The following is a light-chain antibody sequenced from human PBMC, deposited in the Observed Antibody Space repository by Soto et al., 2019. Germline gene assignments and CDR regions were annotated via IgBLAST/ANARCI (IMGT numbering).Light chain of an antibody. J-gene: IGLJ1*01. CDR2: GVS. CDR1: SNDVGGYNY. CDR3: SSYTSSSPFV. V-gene: IGLV2-14*01. Sequence: QSALTQPASVSGSPGQSITISCTGTSNDVGGYNYVSWYQQHPGKAPQLMIYGVSNRPSGVSNRFSGSKSGNTASLTISGLQAEDEAYYYCSSYTSSSPFVLGTGTKVTVL.